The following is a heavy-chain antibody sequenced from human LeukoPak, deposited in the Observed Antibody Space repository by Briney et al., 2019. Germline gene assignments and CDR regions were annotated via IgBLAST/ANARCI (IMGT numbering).Heavy chain of an antibody. V-gene: IGHV3-21*01. J-gene: IGHJ4*02. CDR3: ASMNDYGDHDY. CDR2: ISSSSSYI. Sequence: GGSLRLSCAASGFSFSSYDMSWVRQSPEKGLEWVSSISSSSSYIYYADSVKGRFTISRDNAKNSLYLQMNSLRAEDTAVYYCASMNDYGDHDYWGQGTLVTVSS. CDR1: GFSFSSYD. D-gene: IGHD4-17*01.